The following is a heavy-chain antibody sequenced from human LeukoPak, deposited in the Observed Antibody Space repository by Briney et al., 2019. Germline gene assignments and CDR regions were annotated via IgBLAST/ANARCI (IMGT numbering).Heavy chain of an antibody. CDR2: IKQDGSEQ. CDR3: ARDKRRDYFDY. Sequence: GGSLRLSCAASGFTFSSYWMSWVRQAPGKGLEGVANIKQDGSEQYYVDSVKGRFTISRDNAKNSLYLQMNSLRAEDTAVYYCARDKRRDYFDYWGQGTLVTVSS. J-gene: IGHJ4*02. V-gene: IGHV3-7*01. CDR1: GFTFSSYW. D-gene: IGHD5-24*01.